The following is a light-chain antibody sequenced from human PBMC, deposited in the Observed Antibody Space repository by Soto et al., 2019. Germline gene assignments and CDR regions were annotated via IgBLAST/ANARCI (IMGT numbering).Light chain of an antibody. CDR1: SSDVGSYNL. CDR3: QSYDSSLSAHYV. CDR2: EVS. J-gene: IGLJ1*01. V-gene: IGLV2-14*02. Sequence: QSVLTQPASGSGSAGRWIPITYTGTSSDVGSYNLVSWYQQHPGKAPKLMIYEVSKRPSGVPDRFSGSKSGTSASLAITGLQADDEADYYCQSYDSSLSAHYVFGTGTKVTVL.